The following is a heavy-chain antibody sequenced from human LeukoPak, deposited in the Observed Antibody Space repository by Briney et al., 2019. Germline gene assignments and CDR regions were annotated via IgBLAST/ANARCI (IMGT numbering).Heavy chain of an antibody. J-gene: IGHJ4*02. D-gene: IGHD2-2*01. Sequence: PSETLSPTCTVSGGSFSGYHWNWIRQPPGKGLEWIGEIDYGGRAHYSPSLKSRLTVSLETSKNHFSLNMRSVTAADTTVYYCATYAAGQGGRGYWGQGTLVTVSS. CDR1: GGSFSGYH. CDR2: IDYGGRA. CDR3: ATYAAGQGGRGY. V-gene: IGHV4-59*08.